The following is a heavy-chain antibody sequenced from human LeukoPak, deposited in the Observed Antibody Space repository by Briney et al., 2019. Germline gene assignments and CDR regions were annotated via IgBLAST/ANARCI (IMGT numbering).Heavy chain of an antibody. V-gene: IGHV3-23*01. CDR2: ISGSGGST. Sequence: ETLSLTCAVSGYSISSGYYWGWIRQPPGKGLEWVSAISGSGGSTYYADSVKGRFTISRDNSKNTLYLQMNSLRAEDTAVYYCAKVGPDAFDIWGQGTMVTVSS. J-gene: IGHJ3*02. CDR3: AKVGPDAFDI. CDR1: GYSISSGYY. D-gene: IGHD3-10*01.